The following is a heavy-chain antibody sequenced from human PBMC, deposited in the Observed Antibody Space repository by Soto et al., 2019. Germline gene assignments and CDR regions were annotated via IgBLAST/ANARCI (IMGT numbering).Heavy chain of an antibody. CDR3: AREPPYYDIHRSPSHFDY. J-gene: IGHJ4*02. D-gene: IGHD3-22*01. CDR2: IIPIFGTA. Sequence: ASVKVSCKASGGTFSSYAISWVRQAPGQGPEWMGGIIPIFGTANYAQKFQGRVTITADESTSTAYMELSSLRSEDTAVYYCAREPPYYDIHRSPSHFDYWGQGTLVTVSS. CDR1: GGTFSSYA. V-gene: IGHV1-69*13.